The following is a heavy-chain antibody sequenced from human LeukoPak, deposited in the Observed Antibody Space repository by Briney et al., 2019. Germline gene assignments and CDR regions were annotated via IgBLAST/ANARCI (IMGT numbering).Heavy chain of an antibody. CDR3: ASTPPSYYYYYMDV. V-gene: IGHV3-30-3*01. CDR2: ISYDGSNK. CDR1: GFTFSSYA. D-gene: IGHD1-14*01. J-gene: IGHJ6*03. Sequence: GGSLRLSCAASGFTFSSYAMHWVCQAPGKGLEWVAVISYDGSNKYYADSVKGRFTISRDNAKNSLYLQMNSLRAEDTAVYYCASTPPSYYYYYMDVWGKGTTVTVSS.